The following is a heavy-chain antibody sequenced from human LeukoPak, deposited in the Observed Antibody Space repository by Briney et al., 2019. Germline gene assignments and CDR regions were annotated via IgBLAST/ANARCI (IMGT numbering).Heavy chain of an antibody. CDR3: ARDLSSGRPFDC. CDR1: GFTVSNNY. D-gene: IGHD3-22*01. V-gene: IGHV3-66*01. J-gene: IGHJ4*02. CDR2: IYSGGNT. Sequence: GGSLRLSCAVSGFTVSNNYMSWVRQAPGKGLEWVSLIYSGGNTYYADSVRGRFIISRDNSKNTLYLEMNNLRAEDTAVYYCARDLSSGRPFDCWGQGTLVTVSS.